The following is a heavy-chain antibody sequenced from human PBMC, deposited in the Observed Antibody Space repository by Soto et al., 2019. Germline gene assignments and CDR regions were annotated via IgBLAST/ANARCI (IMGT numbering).Heavy chain of an antibody. J-gene: IGHJ4*02. CDR1: GYTFISYG. CDR2: ISGYSGDT. D-gene: IGHD2-15*01. V-gene: IGHV1-18*01. CDR3: ARELGYCSGGNCYPFDY. Sequence: QVQLVQSGAEVKEPGASVKISCKTSGYTFISYGMSWLRQAPGQGPEWMGWISGYSGDTNYAQRCQGRVTLTTDASANTAYLELRSLRSDDTAVYYCARELGYCSGGNCYPFDYWGQGTLVTVSS.